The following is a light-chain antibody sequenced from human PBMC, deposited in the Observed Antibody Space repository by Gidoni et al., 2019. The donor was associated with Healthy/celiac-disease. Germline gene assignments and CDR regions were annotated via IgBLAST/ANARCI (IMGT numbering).Light chain of an antibody. J-gene: IGLJ2*01. CDR3: NSRDSSGTL. V-gene: IGLV3-19*01. CDR1: SLRSYY. Sequence: SSELTQVPAVSVALGQTVRITCQGDSLRSYYASWYQQKPGQAPVLVIYGKNNRPSGIPDRFSGSSSGNTASLTITGAQAEDEADYYCNSRDSSGTLFGGGTKLTVL. CDR2: GKN.